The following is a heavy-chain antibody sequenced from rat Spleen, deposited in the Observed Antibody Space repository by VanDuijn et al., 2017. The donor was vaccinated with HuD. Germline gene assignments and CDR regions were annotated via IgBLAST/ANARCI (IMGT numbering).Heavy chain of an antibody. Sequence: EVQMVESGGGLVQPGRSLKLSCAASGFTFSDYAMAWVRQAPKKGLEWVATIIYDGSSTYYRDSVRGRFTISRDNARSILYLQMDSLGSEDTATYYCATQGITAPHFDYWGQGVMVTVSS. V-gene: IGHV5-17*01. CDR3: ATQGITAPHFDY. CDR2: IIYDGSST. D-gene: IGHD1-4*01. CDR1: GFTFSDYA. J-gene: IGHJ2*01.